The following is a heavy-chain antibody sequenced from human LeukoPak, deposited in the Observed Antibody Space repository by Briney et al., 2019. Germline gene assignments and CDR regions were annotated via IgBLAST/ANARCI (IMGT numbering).Heavy chain of an antibody. CDR3: AKDDDWGRYKH. CDR2: ISPSGDIT. D-gene: IGHD3-16*01. Sequence: GGSLRLSCAGSGFSFSGHGMNWVRQALGKGLEWVSGISPSGDITYYTDSVRGRFTISRDNFKNTLSLQVNSLRAEDTAMYYCAKDDDWGRYKHWGQGTLVTVSS. CDR1: GFSFSGHG. J-gene: IGHJ1*01. V-gene: IGHV3-23*01.